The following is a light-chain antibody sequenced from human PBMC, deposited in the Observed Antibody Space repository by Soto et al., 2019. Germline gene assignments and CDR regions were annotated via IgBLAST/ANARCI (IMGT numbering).Light chain of an antibody. CDR3: REYGDSPQT. J-gene: IGKJ3*01. Sequence: EIVLTQSPGTLSLSPGERATLSCRASQSVSGNCLAWYQQKPGQAPRLLIYAASHRATDIPDRFGGSASATDFTLAISRLEPEDFGLYYCREYGDSPQTFGPGTKVEI. CDR2: AAS. V-gene: IGKV3-20*01. CDR1: QSVSGNC.